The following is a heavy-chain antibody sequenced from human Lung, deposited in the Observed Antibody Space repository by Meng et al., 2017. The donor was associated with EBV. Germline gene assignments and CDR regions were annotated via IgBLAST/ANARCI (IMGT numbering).Heavy chain of an antibody. CDR1: GGSISSGGYS. D-gene: IGHD4-17*01. CDR3: ARDRKHYGERGWFDP. J-gene: IGHJ5*02. V-gene: IGHV4-30-2*01. CDR2: IYHSGST. Sequence: QVQAAGPGLVKPFLTLSLTCVFSGGSISSGGYSWSWIRQPPGKGLEGIGYIYHSGSTYYNPSLKSRVTISVDRSKNQFSLKLSSVTAADTAVYYCARDRKHYGERGWFDPWGQGTLVTVSS.